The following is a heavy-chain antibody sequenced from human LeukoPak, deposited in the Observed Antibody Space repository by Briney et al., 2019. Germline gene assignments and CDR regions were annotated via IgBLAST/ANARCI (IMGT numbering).Heavy chain of an antibody. Sequence: SGTLSLTCTVSGGSISSYYWSWIRQPPGKGLEWIGYIYYSGSTNYNPSLKSRVTISVDTSKNQFSLKLNSLTAADTAMYYCARVGGTNYYYYGMDVWGQGTTVTVSS. CDR3: ARVGGTNYYYYGMDV. J-gene: IGHJ6*02. CDR1: GGSISSYY. V-gene: IGHV4-59*01. CDR2: IYYSGST.